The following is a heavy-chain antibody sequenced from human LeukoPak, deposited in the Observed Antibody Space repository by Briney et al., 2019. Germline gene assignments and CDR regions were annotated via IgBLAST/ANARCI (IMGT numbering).Heavy chain of an antibody. Sequence: SETLSLTCTVSGGSISTYSWSWIRQPAGKGLEWIGHMYTSGSTNYNPSLKSRLTMSVDTSKNQFSLKLTSVTAADTAVYYCARDREYQLLSGVSYMDVWGKGTTVTVSS. V-gene: IGHV4-4*07. D-gene: IGHD2-2*01. CDR2: MYTSGST. CDR3: ARDREYQLLSGVSYMDV. CDR1: GGSISTYS. J-gene: IGHJ6*03.